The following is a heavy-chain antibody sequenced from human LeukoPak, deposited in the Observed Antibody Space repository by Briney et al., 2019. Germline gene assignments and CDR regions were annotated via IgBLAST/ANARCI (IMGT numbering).Heavy chain of an antibody. Sequence: GGSLRLSCAASGFTFSSYSMNWVRQAPGKRLEWVSSISSSSSYIYYADSVKGRFTISRDNAKNSLYLQMNSLRAEDTAVYYCARVSSSWTEDWFDPWGQGTLVTVSS. CDR3: ARVSSSWTEDWFDP. CDR1: GFTFSSYS. J-gene: IGHJ5*02. CDR2: ISSSSSYI. V-gene: IGHV3-21*01. D-gene: IGHD6-13*01.